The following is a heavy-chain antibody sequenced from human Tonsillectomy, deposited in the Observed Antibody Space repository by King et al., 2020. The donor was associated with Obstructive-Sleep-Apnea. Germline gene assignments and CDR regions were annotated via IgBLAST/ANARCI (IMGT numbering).Heavy chain of an antibody. D-gene: IGHD3-9*01. CDR3: ARAGRSRYFDWSTGRYYSYGMDV. V-gene: IGHV1-69*09. Sequence: VQLVESGAEVKKPGSSVKVSCKASGGTFSSYAFSWVRQAPGQGLEWMGRIIPFLCIAYYAQKVQGRGTFTADKSPSTDYLELSSLRSEDTASYYFARAGRSRYFDWSTGRYYSYGMDVWGQGTTVTVSS. CDR2: IIPFLCIA. J-gene: IGHJ6*02. CDR1: GGTFSSYA.